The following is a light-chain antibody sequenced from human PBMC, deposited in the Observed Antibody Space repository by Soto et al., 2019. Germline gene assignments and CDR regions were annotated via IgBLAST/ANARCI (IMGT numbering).Light chain of an antibody. CDR3: QQFSSSPLT. J-gene: IGKJ4*01. CDR2: SAS. CDR1: QDIRDE. V-gene: IGKV1-17*01. Sequence: IQMTQSPSSLSASVGDRVIITFRASQDIRDELGWYQQIPGKAPKLLIYSASTLQSGVPSRFSGSGSGTDFTLTISRLEPEDFAVYFCQQFSSSPLTFGGGTKVDIK.